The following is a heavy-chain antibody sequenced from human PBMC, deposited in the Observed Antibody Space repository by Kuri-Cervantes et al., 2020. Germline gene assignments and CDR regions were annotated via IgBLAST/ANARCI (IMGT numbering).Heavy chain of an antibody. V-gene: IGHV3-48*03. CDR3: ARDRGVAYPDAFDI. J-gene: IGHJ3*02. Sequence: GGSLRLSCAASGFTFSSYEMNWVRQAPGKGLEWVSYISSSGSTIYYADSVKGRFTISRDNAKNSLYLQMNSLRAEDTAVYYCARDRGVAYPDAFDIWGQGTMVTVSS. CDR2: ISSSGSTI. D-gene: IGHD5-12*01. CDR1: GFTFSSYE.